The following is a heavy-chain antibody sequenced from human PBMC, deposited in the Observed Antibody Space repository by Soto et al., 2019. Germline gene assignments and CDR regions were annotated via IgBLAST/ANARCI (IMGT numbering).Heavy chain of an antibody. V-gene: IGHV4-39*01. J-gene: IGHJ5*02. D-gene: IGHD5-12*01. CDR1: SGSISSSSYS. Sequence: SETLSLTCTVSSGSISSSSYSWGWIRQSPGKGLEWIGTISYSGTTYYNPSLKSRVTISVDTSKNQFSLNLSSVTAADTAVYYCARRRGGVVATENWFDPWGQGTLVT. CDR2: ISYSGTT. CDR3: ARRRGGVVATENWFDP.